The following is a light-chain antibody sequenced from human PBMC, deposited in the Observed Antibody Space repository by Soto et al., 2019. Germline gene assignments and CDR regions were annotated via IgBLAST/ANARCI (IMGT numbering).Light chain of an antibody. J-gene: IGLJ2*01. V-gene: IGLV6-57*02. CDR1: SGSIASNY. CDR2: EDK. CDR3: QSYDSSNVV. Sequence: NFMLTQPHSVSESPGKTVTISCTGSSGSIASNYVQWYQQRPGSAPTTVIYEDKQRPSGVPDRFSGSIDYSSNSASLTISGLKTEDEADYYCQSYDSSNVVFGGGTKLTVL.